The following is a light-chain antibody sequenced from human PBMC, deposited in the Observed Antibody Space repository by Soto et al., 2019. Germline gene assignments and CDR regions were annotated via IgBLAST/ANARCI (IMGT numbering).Light chain of an antibody. CDR1: TNDIGGYNY. CDR2: EVR. CDR3: SSYTSSSTVI. Sequence: QSALTQPASVSGSPGQSITISCSGSTNDIGGYNYVSWYQHHPGKVPKVIIYEVRNRPSGVSNRFSGSKSGNTASLTISGLQPEDEANYYCSSYTSSSTVIFGGGTKLTVL. J-gene: IGLJ2*01. V-gene: IGLV2-14*01.